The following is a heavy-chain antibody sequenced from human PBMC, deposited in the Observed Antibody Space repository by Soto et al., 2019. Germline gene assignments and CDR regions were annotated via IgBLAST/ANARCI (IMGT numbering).Heavy chain of an antibody. CDR2: IFSNDEK. V-gene: IGHV2-26*01. D-gene: IGHD3-16*01. CDR3: ARNVDLGWFDP. Sequence: QVTLKESGPVLVKPTETLTLTCTVSGFSLRNARMGVSWIRQPPGKALEWLAHIFSNDEKSYTTSLKSRLTLSKDTSRSQVVLTMANMDPVDTATYYCARNVDLGWFDPWGQGTLGTVSS. J-gene: IGHJ5*02. CDR1: GFSLRNARMG.